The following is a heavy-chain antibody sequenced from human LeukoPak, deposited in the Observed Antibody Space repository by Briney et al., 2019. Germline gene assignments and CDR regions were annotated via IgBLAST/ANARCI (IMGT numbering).Heavy chain of an antibody. Sequence: PGRSLRLSCAASGFTFSSYGMHWVRQAPGKGLEWVAVIWYDGSNKYYADSVKGRFTISRDNSKNTLYLQMNSLRAEDTAVYYCARNQQLEHYYGMDVWGQGTTVTVSS. CDR1: GFTFSSYG. D-gene: IGHD6-13*01. CDR3: ARNQQLEHYYGMDV. V-gene: IGHV3-33*01. J-gene: IGHJ6*02. CDR2: IWYDGSNK.